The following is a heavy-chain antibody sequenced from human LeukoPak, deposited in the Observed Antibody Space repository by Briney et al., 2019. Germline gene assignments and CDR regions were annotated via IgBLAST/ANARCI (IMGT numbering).Heavy chain of an antibody. CDR2: ISGSGGST. Sequence: TGGSLRLSCAASGFTFSSYWMSWVRQAPGKGLEWVSAISGSGGSTYYADSVKGRFTISRDNSKNTLYLQMNSLRAEDTAVYYCAKDGGLDYGDSFLATWGQGTLVTVSS. J-gene: IGHJ5*02. D-gene: IGHD4-17*01. CDR1: GFTFSSYW. V-gene: IGHV3-23*01. CDR3: AKDGGLDYGDSFLAT.